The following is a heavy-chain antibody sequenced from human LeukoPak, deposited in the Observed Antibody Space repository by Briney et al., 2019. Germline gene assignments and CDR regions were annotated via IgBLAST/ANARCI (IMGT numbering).Heavy chain of an antibody. CDR2: INPNSGDT. CDR3: ARGAPPYYYDSSGYYDY. V-gene: IGHV1-2*02. J-gene: IGHJ4*02. CDR1: GYTFTGYY. Sequence: ASVKVSCKASGYTFTGYYIHWLRQAPGQGLEWMGWINPNSGDTDYAQKFQGRVTMTRDTSISTAYMELSRLRSDDTAVYYCARGAPPYYYDSSGYYDYWGQGTLVTVSS. D-gene: IGHD3-22*01.